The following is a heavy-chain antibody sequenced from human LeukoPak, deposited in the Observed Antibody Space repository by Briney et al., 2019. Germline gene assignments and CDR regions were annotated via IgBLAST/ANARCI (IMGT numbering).Heavy chain of an antibody. CDR2: IRSKANSYAT. Sequence: GGSLRLSCAASGFTFSGSAMHWVRQASGKGLEWVGRIRSKANSYATAYAASVKGRFTISRDDSKNTAYLQMNSLKTEDTAVYYCTSRLTVTTLRANAVDIWGQGTMVTVSS. V-gene: IGHV3-73*01. D-gene: IGHD4-17*01. CDR3: TSRLTVTTLRANAVDI. CDR1: GFTFSGSA. J-gene: IGHJ3*02.